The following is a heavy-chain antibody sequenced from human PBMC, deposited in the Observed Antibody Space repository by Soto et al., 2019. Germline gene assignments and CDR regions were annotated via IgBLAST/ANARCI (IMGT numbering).Heavy chain of an antibody. CDR1: GGSFSGYY. D-gene: IGHD2-8*02. Sequence: SETLSLTCAVSGGSFSGYYWTWIRQPPGTGLEWIGEINHSGRTNYNPSLKSRVTISVDTSKNQFSLKLTSVTAVETAVYYCARDKITGLFDYWGQGTLVTVSS. CDR2: INHSGRT. J-gene: IGHJ4*02. V-gene: IGHV4-34*01. CDR3: ARDKITGLFDY.